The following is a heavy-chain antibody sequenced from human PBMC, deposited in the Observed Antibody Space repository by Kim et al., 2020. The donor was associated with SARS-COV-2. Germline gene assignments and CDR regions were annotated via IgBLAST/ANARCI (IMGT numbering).Heavy chain of an antibody. Sequence: ADSVKGRFTISRDNSKNTLYLQMNSLRAEDTAVYYCAKGSMVRGVSPFDYWGQGTLVTVSS. D-gene: IGHD3-10*01. J-gene: IGHJ4*02. CDR3: AKGSMVRGVSPFDY. V-gene: IGHV3-23*01.